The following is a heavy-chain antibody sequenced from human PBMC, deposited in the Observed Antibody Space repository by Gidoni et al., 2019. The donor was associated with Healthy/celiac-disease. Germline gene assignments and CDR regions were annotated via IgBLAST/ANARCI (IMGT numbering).Heavy chain of an antibody. Sequence: EVQLVESGGGVVQPGGSRRLSCAASGFTFSSYWMHWVRQAPGKGLVWVSRINSDGSSTSYADSVKGRFTISRDNAKNTLYLQMNSLRAEDTAVYYCARVGYDSSGYYITPDYWGQGTLVTVSS. V-gene: IGHV3-74*01. J-gene: IGHJ4*02. CDR1: GFTFSSYW. CDR3: ARVGYDSSGYYITPDY. CDR2: INSDGSST. D-gene: IGHD3-22*01.